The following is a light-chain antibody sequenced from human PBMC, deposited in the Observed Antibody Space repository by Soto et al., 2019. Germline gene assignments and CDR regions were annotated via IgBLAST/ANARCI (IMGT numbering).Light chain of an antibody. CDR2: EVS. CDR1: SSDIGTYNY. CDR3: SSYTTSSTQV. V-gene: IGLV2-14*01. J-gene: IGLJ3*02. Sequence: QSVLTQPASVSGSPGQSITISCTGTSSDIGTYNYVSWYQQHPGKVPKLMIYEVSNRPSGVSNRFSGSKSGNTASPAISGLQAEDEADYYCSSYTTSSTQVFGGGTKLTVL.